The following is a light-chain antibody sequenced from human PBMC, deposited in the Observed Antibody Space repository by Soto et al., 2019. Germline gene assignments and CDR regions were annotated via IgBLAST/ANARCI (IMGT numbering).Light chain of an antibody. J-gene: IGKJ4*01. CDR2: AAS. CDR1: QGISSY. V-gene: IGKV1-8*01. CDR3: QQYYSYPLT. Sequence: AIRMTQSPSSLSASTGDRVTITCRASQGISSYLAWYQQKPGKAPKLLIYAASTLQSGVPSRFSGSGSGTDFTLTISCLHSEDFATYDCQQYYSYPLTFGGGTKVEIK.